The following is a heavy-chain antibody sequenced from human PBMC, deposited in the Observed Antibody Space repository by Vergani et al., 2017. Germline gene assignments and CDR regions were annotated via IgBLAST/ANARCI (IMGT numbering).Heavy chain of an antibody. V-gene: IGHV3-30*03. D-gene: IGHD1-1*01. CDR2: ISYDGTQK. J-gene: IGHJ1*01. CDR1: GFTSSYYG. CDR3: ATKSCGTPGGQIGYFRE. Sequence: VELVQSGPEMRKPGESLRLSCVVSGFTSSYYGMHWVRQAPGKGLEWVAVISYDGTQKYYADSVKGRFTISRDNSKSTLYLQMNSLRTEDTAVYYCATKSCGTPGGQIGYFREWGQGTLVTVSS.